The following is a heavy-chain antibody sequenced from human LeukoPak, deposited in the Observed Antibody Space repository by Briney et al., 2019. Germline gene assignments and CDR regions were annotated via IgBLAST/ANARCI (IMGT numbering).Heavy chain of an antibody. Sequence: SETLSLTCTVSGGSISSSSYYWGWIRQPPGKGLEWIGSIYHSGSTYYNPSLKSRVTISVDTSKNQFSLKLSSVTAADTAVYYCARGAEYYYDSSGYPFQHWGQGTLVTVSS. J-gene: IGHJ1*01. CDR1: GGSISSSSYY. CDR2: IYHSGST. V-gene: IGHV4-39*07. CDR3: ARGAEYYYDSSGYPFQH. D-gene: IGHD3-22*01.